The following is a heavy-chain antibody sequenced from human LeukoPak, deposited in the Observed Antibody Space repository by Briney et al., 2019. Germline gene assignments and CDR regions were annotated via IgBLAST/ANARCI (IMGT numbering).Heavy chain of an antibody. J-gene: IGHJ4*02. CDR3: ARDKYSSRFDY. Sequence: GGSLRLSCAASGFTFSSYGMHWVRQAPGKGLEWVAVIWYDGSNKYYADSVKGRFTISRDNSKNTLYLQMNSLRAEDTAVYYCARDKYSSRFDYWGQGTLVTVSS. CDR1: GFTFSSYG. CDR2: IWYDGSNK. D-gene: IGHD6-13*01. V-gene: IGHV3-33*01.